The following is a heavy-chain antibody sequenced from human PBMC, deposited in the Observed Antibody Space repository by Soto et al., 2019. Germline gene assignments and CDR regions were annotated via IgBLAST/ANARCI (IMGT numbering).Heavy chain of an antibody. D-gene: IGHD3-10*01. CDR1: GFTFSTYG. J-gene: IGHJ6*02. CDR3: ARDIMVRGRSYYGMDV. Sequence: SLRLSCAASGFTFSTYGVHWVRQAPGKGLEWVAVIWSDGSNEYYADSVKGRFTISRGNSKNTLSLQMDSLTTEDTAVYYCARDIMVRGRSYYGMDVWGQGTTVTVSS. CDR2: IWSDGSNE. V-gene: IGHV3-33*01.